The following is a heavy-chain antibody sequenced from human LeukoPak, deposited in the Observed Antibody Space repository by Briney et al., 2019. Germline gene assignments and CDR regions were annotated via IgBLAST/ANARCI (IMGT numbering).Heavy chain of an antibody. J-gene: IGHJ4*02. CDR1: GFTFSDYY. CDR2: ISSSGSSI. CDR3: ARWAGAILTDY. Sequence: GGSLRLSCAASGFTFSDYYMSWIRQAPGKGLEWVSYISSSGSSISYAGSVKGRFTISRDNAKNSLYLQMNSLRAEDTAVYYCARWAGAILTDYWGQGTPVTVSS. V-gene: IGHV3-11*04. D-gene: IGHD1-26*01.